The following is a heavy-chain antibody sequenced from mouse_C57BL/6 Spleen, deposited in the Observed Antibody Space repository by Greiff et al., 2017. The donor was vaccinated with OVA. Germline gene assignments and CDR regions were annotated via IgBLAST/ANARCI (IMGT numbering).Heavy chain of an antibody. CDR2: IWSGGST. Sequence: QVQLQQSGPGLVQPSQCLSISCTVSGFSLTSYGVHWVRQSPGKGLEWLGVIWSGGSTDYNAAFISRLSISKDNSKSQVFCKMNTLQADDTAIYYCARNDGYPFDNWGQGTTLTVSS. CDR3: ARNDGYPFDN. V-gene: IGHV2-2*01. D-gene: IGHD2-3*01. CDR1: GFSLTSYG. J-gene: IGHJ2*01.